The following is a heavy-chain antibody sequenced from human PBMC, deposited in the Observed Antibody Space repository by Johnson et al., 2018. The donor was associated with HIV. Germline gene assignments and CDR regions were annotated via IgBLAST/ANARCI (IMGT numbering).Heavy chain of an antibody. Sequence: VQLVESGGGLVKPGGSLRLSCAASGFTFSNAWMSWVRQAPGKGLAWVGSIKSKTDGGTTDYAAPVKGRFTISRDDSKNTLYLQMNSLKTEDTAVYYCTTGAAYYYDSSGYRDAFDIWGQGTMVTVSP. V-gene: IGHV3-15*01. D-gene: IGHD3-22*01. J-gene: IGHJ3*02. CDR2: IKSKTDGGTT. CDR3: TTGAAYYYDSSGYRDAFDI. CDR1: GFTFSNAW.